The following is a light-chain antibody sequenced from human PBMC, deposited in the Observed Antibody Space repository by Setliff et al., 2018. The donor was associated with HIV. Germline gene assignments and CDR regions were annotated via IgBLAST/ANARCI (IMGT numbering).Light chain of an antibody. CDR2: GNS. CDR1: SSNIGAGYD. Sequence: QSALAQPPSVSGAPGQRVTISCTGSSSNIGAGYDVHWYQQLPGTAPKLLIYGNSNRPSGVPDQFSGSKSGTSASLAITGLQAEDEADYYRQSYDSSLSGYVFGTGTKVTVL. V-gene: IGLV1-40*01. CDR3: QSYDSSLSGYV. J-gene: IGLJ1*01.